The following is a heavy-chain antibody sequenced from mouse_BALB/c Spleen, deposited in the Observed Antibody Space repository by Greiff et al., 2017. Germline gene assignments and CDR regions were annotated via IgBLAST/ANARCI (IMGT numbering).Heavy chain of an antibody. D-gene: IGHD2-3*01. CDR2: INPNNGGT. J-gene: IGHJ4*01. Sequence: EVQLQQSGPELVKPGASVKIPCKASGYTFTDYNMDWVKQSHGKSLEWIGDINPNNGGTSYNQKFKGKATLTVDKSSSTAYMELRSLTSEDTAVYYCARTGYDGYLYYAMDYWGQGTSVTVSS. CDR3: ARTGYDGYLYYAMDY. CDR1: GYTFTDYN. V-gene: IGHV1-18*01.